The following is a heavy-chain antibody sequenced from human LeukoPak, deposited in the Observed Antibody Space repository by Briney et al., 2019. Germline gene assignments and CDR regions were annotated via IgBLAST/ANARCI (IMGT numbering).Heavy chain of an antibody. D-gene: IGHD5-24*01. J-gene: IGHJ4*02. CDR1: GFTFSTYA. Sequence: GGSLRLSCAASGFTFSTYAMTWVRQAPGKGLEWVSTVSGSGVSTYYADSVKGRFIISRDNSKNKLYLQMSNLRAEETAMFYCARVYRLQKFPNLGYFDFWGPGTLVTVSS. CDR3: ARVYRLQKFPNLGYFDF. CDR2: VSGSGVST. V-gene: IGHV3-23*01.